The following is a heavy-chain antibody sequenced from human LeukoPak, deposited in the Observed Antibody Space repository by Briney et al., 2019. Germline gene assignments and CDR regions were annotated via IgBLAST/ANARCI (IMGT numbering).Heavy chain of an antibody. D-gene: IGHD6-19*01. CDR3: ATVNSNGWYSSLYYFDY. CDR1: GYTLTELS. Sequence: ASVKVSCKVSGYTLTELSMHWVRQAPGKGLEWMGGFDPEDGETIYAQKFQGRVTMTEDTSTDTAYMELSSLRSEDTAVYYCATVNSNGWYSSLYYFDYWGQGTLVTVSS. V-gene: IGHV1-24*01. J-gene: IGHJ4*02. CDR2: FDPEDGET.